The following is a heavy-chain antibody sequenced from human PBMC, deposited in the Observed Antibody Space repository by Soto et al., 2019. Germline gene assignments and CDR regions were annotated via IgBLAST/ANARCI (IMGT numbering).Heavy chain of an antibody. CDR1: GYTFSSYA. Sequence: QVQLVQSGAEEKKPGASVKVSCKTSGYTFSSYAMHWVRQAPGQRPEWMGWINVATGDTKYSQKFQGRVTITRDTFAGTAHMELNSLESGDKGGFYCARDRVGPLSGWFHPWGQGNLVTGSP. J-gene: IGHJ5*02. CDR3: ARDRVGPLSGWFHP. V-gene: IGHV1-3*05. D-gene: IGHD1-26*01. CDR2: INVATGDT.